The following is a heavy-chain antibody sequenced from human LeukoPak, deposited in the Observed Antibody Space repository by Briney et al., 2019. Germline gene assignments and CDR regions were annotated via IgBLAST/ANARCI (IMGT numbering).Heavy chain of an antibody. CDR2: IKHDGSET. Sequence: GGSLRLSCAASGFTISSYWMSWVRQVPGKGLDSVAHIKHDGSETYYVDTVRGRFIISRDNAKNSLYLQMNSLRVEDTAVYHCARGPTDFDASDIWGHGTLVTVSS. CDR3: ARGPTDFDASDI. CDR1: GFTISSYW. V-gene: IGHV3-7*01. J-gene: IGHJ3*02.